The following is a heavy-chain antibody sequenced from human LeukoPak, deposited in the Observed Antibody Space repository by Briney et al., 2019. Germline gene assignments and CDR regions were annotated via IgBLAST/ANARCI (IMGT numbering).Heavy chain of an antibody. V-gene: IGHV4-34*01. CDR1: GGSLSGSFSGYY. Sequence: SETLSLTXAVYGGSLSGSFSGYYWTFIRQTPGKGLEWIGEINHSGSTNYNPSLKSRVTISVDTSKNQFSLKLNSLTAADTAVYYCATFRWGIGFEYWGQGTLATVSS. CDR3: ATFRWGIGFEY. D-gene: IGHD3-16*01. J-gene: IGHJ4*02. CDR2: INHSGST.